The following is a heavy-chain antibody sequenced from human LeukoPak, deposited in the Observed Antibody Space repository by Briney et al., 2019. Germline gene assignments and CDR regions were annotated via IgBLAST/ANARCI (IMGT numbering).Heavy chain of an antibody. V-gene: IGHV4-59*08. D-gene: IGHD3-3*01. Sequence: SETLSLTCTVSGGSISNYYWSWIRQPPGKGLEWIGYIYYSGTTNYNPSLKSRVTISVDTSKNQFSLKLSSVTAADTAAYYCARQETYDFWSGYQTGFDYWGQGTLVTVSS. CDR2: IYYSGTT. J-gene: IGHJ4*02. CDR3: ARQETYDFWSGYQTGFDY. CDR1: GGSISNYY.